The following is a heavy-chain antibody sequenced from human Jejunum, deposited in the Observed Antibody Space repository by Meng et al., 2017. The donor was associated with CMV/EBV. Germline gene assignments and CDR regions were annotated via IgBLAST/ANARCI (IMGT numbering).Heavy chain of an antibody. V-gene: IGHV4-4*07. J-gene: IGHJ4*02. Sequence: QVQLQESGPGLVKPSETLSLTCTVSGGSISDYDWSWIRQPAGKGLEWIGRIYSNGATNYNPSLKSRVTMSVDTSKNQFSLKLSSVTAADTAVYFCARDMHREVVIQDYWGQGTLVTVSS. CDR2: IYSNGAT. CDR1: GGSISDYD. D-gene: IGHD3-10*01. CDR3: ARDMHREVVIQDY.